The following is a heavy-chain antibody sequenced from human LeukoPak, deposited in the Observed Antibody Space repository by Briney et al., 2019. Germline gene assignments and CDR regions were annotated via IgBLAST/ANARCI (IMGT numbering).Heavy chain of an antibody. V-gene: IGHV3-49*04. D-gene: IGHD3-22*01. CDR2: IRSKAYGGTT. CDR1: GFTFSSYE. CDR3: TRWTYYYDSSGYLLPLSYYYYYYMDV. Sequence: GGSLRLSCAASGFTFSSYEMNWVRQAPGKGLEWVGFIRSKAYGGTTEYAASVKGRFTISRDDSKSIAYLQMNSLKTEDTAVYYCTRWTYYYDSSGYLLPLSYYYYYYMDVWGKGTTVTISS. J-gene: IGHJ6*03.